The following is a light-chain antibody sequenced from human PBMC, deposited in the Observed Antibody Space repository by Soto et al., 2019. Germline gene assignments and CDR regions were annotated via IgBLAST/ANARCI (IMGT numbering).Light chain of an antibody. CDR1: SSNIGSNY. V-gene: IGLV1-47*01. J-gene: IGLJ2*01. CDR2: RND. CDR3: VAWDDSLSGPV. Sequence: QSVLTQPPSASGTPGQRVTISCSGSSSNIGSNYAYWYQQLPGTAPKLLIYRNDQRPSGVPDRFSGPKSGTSASLAISGLRSEDEAEYHCVAWDDSLSGPVFGGGTKLTVL.